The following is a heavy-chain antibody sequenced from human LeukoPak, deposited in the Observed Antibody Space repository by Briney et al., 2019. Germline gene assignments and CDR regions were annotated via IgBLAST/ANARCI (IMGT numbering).Heavy chain of an antibody. D-gene: IGHD6-19*01. CDR3: ARQVAGLDY. Sequence: GRSLRLSCAASGFIFSSYAVRWVRQAPGKGLEWVAFISFDGSNKYYADSVKGRFTISGDNSKNTLYLQMNSLRAEDTAVYYCARQVAGLDYWGQGTLVTVSS. V-gene: IGHV3-30-3*01. J-gene: IGHJ4*02. CDR1: GFIFSSYA. CDR2: ISFDGSNK.